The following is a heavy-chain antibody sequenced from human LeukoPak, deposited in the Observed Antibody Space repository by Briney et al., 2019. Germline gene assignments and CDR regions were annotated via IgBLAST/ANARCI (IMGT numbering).Heavy chain of an antibody. CDR3: ATRPGVPAAILHW. CDR2: IIPIFGTA. J-gene: IGHJ4*02. Sequence: ASVKVSCKASGGTFSSYAISWVRQAPGQGLEWMGGIIPIFGTANYAQKFQGRVTITEDESTSTAYMELSSLRSEHTAVYYSATRPGVPAAILHWWGQGTLVTVSS. D-gene: IGHD2-2*01. CDR1: GGTFSSYA. V-gene: IGHV1-69*13.